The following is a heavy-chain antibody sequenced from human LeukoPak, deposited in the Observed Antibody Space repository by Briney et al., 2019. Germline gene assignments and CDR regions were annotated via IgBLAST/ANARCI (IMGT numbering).Heavy chain of an antibody. CDR3: ARDPNYDFWSGYRSRDDAFDI. D-gene: IGHD3-3*01. V-gene: IGHV1-46*01. Sequence: ASVKVSCKASGYTFTSYYVHWVRQAPGQGLEWMGIINPSGGSTSYAQKFQGRVTMTRDTSTSTVYMELSSLRSEDTAVYYCARDPNYDFWSGYRSRDDAFDIWGQGTMVTVSS. CDR1: GYTFTSYY. CDR2: INPSGGST. J-gene: IGHJ3*02.